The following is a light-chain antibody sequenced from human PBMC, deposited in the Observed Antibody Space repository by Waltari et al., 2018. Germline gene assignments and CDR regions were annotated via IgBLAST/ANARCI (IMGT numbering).Light chain of an antibody. CDR3: QHYVRLPAT. CDR1: QSVGRS. J-gene: IGKJ1*01. Sequence: EVQLTQSPGTLSLSPGERATLSCRASQSVGRSLAWYQQKPGQAPRLLIYGASTRFTGIPDRFSGSGSGTDFSLTISRLEPEDFAVYYCQHYVRLPATFGQGTTVEIK. V-gene: IGKV3-20*01. CDR2: GAS.